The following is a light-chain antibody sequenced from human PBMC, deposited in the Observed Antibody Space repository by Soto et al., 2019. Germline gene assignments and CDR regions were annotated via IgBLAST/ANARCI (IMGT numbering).Light chain of an antibody. J-gene: IGLJ1*01. CDR3: SSYTTSSSYV. CDR1: SSDVGGYIY. CDR2: DVT. V-gene: IGLV2-14*01. Sequence: QSALTQPAPVSGSPGQSITISCTGTSSDVGGYIYASWYQQHPGKAPKLMIYDVTSRPSGVSYRFSGSKSGNTASLTISGLQAEDEADYYCSSYTTSSSYVFGTGTKVTVL.